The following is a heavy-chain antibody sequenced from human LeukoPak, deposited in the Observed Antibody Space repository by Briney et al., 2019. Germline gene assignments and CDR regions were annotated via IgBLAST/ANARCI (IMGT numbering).Heavy chain of an antibody. CDR1: GYPFSAHF. D-gene: IGHD3-10*01. V-gene: IGHV7-4-1*02. CDR2: IDTTTGNP. Sequence: GASVKVSCKAYGYPFSAHFLNWVRQAPGQGLEWMGNIDTTTGNPRYAQDFTGRFVFSLDTSVSTAYLQITSLKADDTAAYYCVRGTPTPGMDYWGQGTQVTVSS. J-gene: IGHJ4*02. CDR3: VRGTPTPGMDY.